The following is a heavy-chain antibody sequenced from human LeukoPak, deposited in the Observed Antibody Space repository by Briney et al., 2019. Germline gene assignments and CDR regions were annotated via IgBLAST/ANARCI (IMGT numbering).Heavy chain of an antibody. CDR2: INPKSGGT. CDR1: GYTFTDFY. Sequence: ASVKVSCKTSGYTFTDFYIHWVRQAPGQGLEWMGWINPKSGGTNSAQKFQGRVTMTRDTSLSTVYMALSSLRPDDTAVYYCARGRYSGSYYVDYWGQGTLVTVSS. J-gene: IGHJ4*02. D-gene: IGHD1-26*01. V-gene: IGHV1-2*02. CDR3: ARGRYSGSYYVDY.